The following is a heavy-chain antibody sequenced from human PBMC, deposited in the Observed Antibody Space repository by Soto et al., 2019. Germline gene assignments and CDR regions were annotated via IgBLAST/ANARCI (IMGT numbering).Heavy chain of an antibody. CDR3: ARDLEHYYGMDV. Sequence: GSLRLSCAASGPTVSSSYMSWVRQAPGKGLQWVSVIYSAGSTYYANSVKGRFTISRDISTNMVYLQMSSLTDEDTAVYYCARDLEHYYGMDVWGQGTTVTVSS. J-gene: IGHJ6*02. V-gene: IGHV3-53*01. CDR2: IYSAGST. CDR1: GPTVSSSY. D-gene: IGHD1-1*01.